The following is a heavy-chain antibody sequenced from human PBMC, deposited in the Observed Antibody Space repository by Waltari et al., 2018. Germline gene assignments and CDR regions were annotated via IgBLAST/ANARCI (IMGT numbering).Heavy chain of an antibody. J-gene: IGHJ6*02. V-gene: IGHV3-48*03. CDR2: ISSSGSTI. CDR3: AREIYDFWSGYPPDYYYYGMDV. Sequence: EVQLVESGGGLVQPGGSLRLSCAASGFTFSSYEMNWVRQAPGKGLEWVSYISSSGSTIYYADSVKGRFTISRDNAKNSLYLQMNSLRAEDTAVYYCAREIYDFWSGYPPDYYYYGMDVWGQGTTVTVSS. CDR1: GFTFSSYE. D-gene: IGHD3-3*01.